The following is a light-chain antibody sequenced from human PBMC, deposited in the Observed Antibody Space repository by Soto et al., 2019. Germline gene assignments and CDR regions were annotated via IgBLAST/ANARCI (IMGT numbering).Light chain of an antibody. Sequence: EIVMTQSPATLSVSPGERATLSCRASQSVSSYLAWYQQKPGQAPRLLIYDASNRATGIPARFSGSGSGTDFTLTISSLQSEDFAVYYCQQYNNWPPLTFGQGTKVDIK. CDR1: QSVSSY. CDR3: QQYNNWPPLT. V-gene: IGKV3D-15*01. J-gene: IGKJ1*01. CDR2: DAS.